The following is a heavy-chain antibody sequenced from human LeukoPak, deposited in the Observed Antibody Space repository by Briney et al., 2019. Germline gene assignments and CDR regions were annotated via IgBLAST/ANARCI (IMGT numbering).Heavy chain of an antibody. Sequence: GGSLRLSCAASEFTFSNYWMHWVRQAPGKGLVWVSRIYTDGSSIRYADSVKGRFTISRDNAKNTLYLQMNSLRVEDTAVYYCARDSSGADYYDSSGFDYWGHGILVTVSS. D-gene: IGHD3-22*01. CDR2: IYTDGSSI. CDR3: ARDSSGADYYDSSGFDY. CDR1: EFTFSNYW. J-gene: IGHJ4*01. V-gene: IGHV3-74*01.